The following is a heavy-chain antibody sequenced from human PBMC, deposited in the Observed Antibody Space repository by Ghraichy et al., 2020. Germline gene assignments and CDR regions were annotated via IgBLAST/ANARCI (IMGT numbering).Heavy chain of an antibody. CDR1: GFTFSSYA. J-gene: IGHJ4*02. CDR2: ISGRGDRA. D-gene: IGHD2/OR15-2a*01. Sequence: LSLTCAASGFTFSSYAMTWVRQAPGKGLEWVSAISGRGDRAFYADSVKGRFTISRDNSKNTLYLQIASLRADDTAIYYCAKELGDYCNGLGGNWGQGTLVTVSS. V-gene: IGHV3-23*01. CDR3: AKELGDYCNGLGGN.